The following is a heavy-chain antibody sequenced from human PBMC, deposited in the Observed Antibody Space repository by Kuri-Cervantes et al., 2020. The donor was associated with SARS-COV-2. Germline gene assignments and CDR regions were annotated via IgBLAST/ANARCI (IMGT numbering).Heavy chain of an antibody. J-gene: IGHJ5*02. CDR3: ARQGVVIAIKGWFDP. D-gene: IGHD2-21*01. V-gene: IGHV1-69*13. CDR2: IIPIFGTA. CDR1: GGTFSSYA. Sequence: SVKVSCKASGGTFSSYAISWVRQAPGQGLEWVGGIIPIFGTANYAQKFQGRVTITADESTSIAYMELSSLRSEDTAVYYCARQGVVIAIKGWFDPWGQGTLVTVSS.